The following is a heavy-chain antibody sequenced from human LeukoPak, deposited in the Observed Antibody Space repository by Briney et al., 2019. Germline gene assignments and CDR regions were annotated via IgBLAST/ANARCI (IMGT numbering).Heavy chain of an antibody. CDR2: IKQDGSEK. Sequence: PGGSLRLSCAASGFTFSSYWMSWVRQAPGKGLEWVANIKQDGSEKYYVDSVKGRFTISRDNAKNSLYLQMNSLRAEDTAVYYCARGEDYYDSSGYSPGYWYFDLWGRGTLVTVSS. J-gene: IGHJ2*01. D-gene: IGHD3-22*01. CDR1: GFTFSSYW. CDR3: ARGEDYYDSSGYSPGYWYFDL. V-gene: IGHV3-7*01.